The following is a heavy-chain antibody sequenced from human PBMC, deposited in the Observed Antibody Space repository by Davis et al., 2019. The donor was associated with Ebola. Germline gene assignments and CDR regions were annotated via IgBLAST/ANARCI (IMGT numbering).Heavy chain of an antibody. CDR3: AREVDSSWGNFDY. D-gene: IGHD6-6*01. CDR2: IKQDGSEK. J-gene: IGHJ4*02. V-gene: IGHV3-7*03. Sequence: GGSLRLSCAASGFTFSSYWMSWVRQAPGKGLEWVANIKQDGSEKYYVDSVKGRFTISRDNAKNSLYLQMNSLRAEDTAVYYCAREVDSSWGNFDYWGQGTLVTVSS. CDR1: GFTFSSYW.